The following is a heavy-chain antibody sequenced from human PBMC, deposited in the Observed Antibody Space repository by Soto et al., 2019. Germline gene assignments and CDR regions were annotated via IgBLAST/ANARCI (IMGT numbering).Heavy chain of an antibody. J-gene: IGHJ4*02. CDR3: ARSSGWYYVDY. V-gene: IGHV1-3*01. Sequence: QVQLVQSGAVVKKPGASVKVSCKASGYTFTSYGIHWVRQAPGQRLEWMGWINAGNGNTKYSQKFQGRVTITRDTSASTADMELSSLRSEDTAVYYCARSSGWYYVDYWGQGTRVTVSS. CDR2: INAGNGNT. CDR1: GYTFTSYG. D-gene: IGHD3-22*01.